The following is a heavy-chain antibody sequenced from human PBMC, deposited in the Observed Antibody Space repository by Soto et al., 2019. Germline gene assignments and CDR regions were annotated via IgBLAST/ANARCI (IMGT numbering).Heavy chain of an antibody. D-gene: IGHD2-21*02. CDR2: ISSSGSTI. CDR3: ARDNAVLEVTAIPKDYYYYGMDV. V-gene: IGHV3-11*01. CDR1: GFTFSDYY. Sequence: PGGSLRLSCAASGFTFSDYYMSWIRQAPGKGLEWVSYISSSGSTIYYADSVKGRFTISRDNAKNSLYLQMNSLRAEDTAVYYCARDNAVLEVTAIPKDYYYYGMDVWGQGTTVTVSS. J-gene: IGHJ6*02.